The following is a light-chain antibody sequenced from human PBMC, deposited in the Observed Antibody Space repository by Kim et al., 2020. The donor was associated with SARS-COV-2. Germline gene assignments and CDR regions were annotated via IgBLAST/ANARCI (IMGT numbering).Light chain of an antibody. CDR1: TGQNNYA. V-gene: IGLV4-69*01. CDR3: QTWGSGIGV. CDR2: LYSDGRH. J-gene: IGLJ3*02. Sequence: SVTVTCTLTTGQNNYAIDWLQQQPGKGPRYLMRLYSDGRHTRGDGIPDRFSGSTSGSEYSLTISSLQSEDEADYYCQTWGSGIGVFGGGTQLTVL.